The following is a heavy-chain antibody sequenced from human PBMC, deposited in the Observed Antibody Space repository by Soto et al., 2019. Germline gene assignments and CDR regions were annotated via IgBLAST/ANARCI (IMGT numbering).Heavy chain of an antibody. J-gene: IGHJ6*02. Sequence: GGSLRLSCAASGFTFSDYYMSWIRQAPGKGLEWVSYISSSGSTIYYADSVKGRFTISRDNAKNSLYLQMNSLRAEGTAVYYCARDHCSSTSCYSHYGMDVWGQGTTVTVSS. V-gene: IGHV3-11*01. D-gene: IGHD2-2*02. CDR2: ISSSGSTI. CDR1: GFTFSDYY. CDR3: ARDHCSSTSCYSHYGMDV.